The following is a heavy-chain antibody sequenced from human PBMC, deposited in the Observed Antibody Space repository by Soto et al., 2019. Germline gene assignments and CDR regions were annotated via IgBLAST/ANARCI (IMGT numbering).Heavy chain of an antibody. V-gene: IGHV3-21*01. CDR3: ARDLHGDSLYAFDF. CDR1: GFTFSSYS. J-gene: IGHJ3*01. Sequence: EVQLVESGGGLVKPGGSLRLSCAASGFTFSSYSMNWVRQAPGKGLEWVSSISSSSSYIYYADSVKGRFTITRDNAKNSLYLQMNSLRAEDTAVYYCARDLHGDSLYAFDFWGQGTMVTVSS. D-gene: IGHD4-17*01. CDR2: ISSSSSYI.